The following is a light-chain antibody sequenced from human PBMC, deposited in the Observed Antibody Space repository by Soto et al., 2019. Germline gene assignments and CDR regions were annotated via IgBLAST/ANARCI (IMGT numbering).Light chain of an antibody. J-gene: IGLJ2*01. Sequence: QSVLTQSPSASGTPGQRVSISCSGSTSNIGTNTVSWYQHVLGTAPKLLIYSNDQRPSAVPGRFSGSKSGTSASLAISGLLSEDEADYYCATWDDSLNVVFGGGTKVTVL. V-gene: IGLV1-44*01. CDR3: ATWDDSLNVV. CDR1: TSNIGTNT. CDR2: SND.